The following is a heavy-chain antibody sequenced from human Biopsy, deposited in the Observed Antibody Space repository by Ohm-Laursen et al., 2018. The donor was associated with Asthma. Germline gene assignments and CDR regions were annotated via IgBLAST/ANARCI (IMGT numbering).Heavy chain of an antibody. V-gene: IGHV1-69*01. CDR2: INSVLGTT. Sequence: SSVKVSCKSLGGTFNTYVIGWVRQAPGQGLEWMGGINSVLGTTTYPQKFQDRVTITADDSTSTVYMELSSLRSEDTAVYYCARKAVSCISRTCYSLDFWGQGTLVTVSS. CDR1: GGTFNTYV. CDR3: ARKAVSCISRTCYSLDF. D-gene: IGHD2-2*01. J-gene: IGHJ4*02.